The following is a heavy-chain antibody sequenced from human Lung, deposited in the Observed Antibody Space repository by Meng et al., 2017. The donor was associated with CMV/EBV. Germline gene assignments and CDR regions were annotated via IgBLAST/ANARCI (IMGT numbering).Heavy chain of an antibody. V-gene: IGHV1-69*10. CDR2: IVPILGIT. Sequence: SVKVSCKASGGMFSSYAISWVRQAPGQGLEWMGGIVPILGITNYAQNFQDRVTITADKSTSTAYMELNSLRSEDTAVYYCSDYRLYSSSSFVQGYYNGVDVWGQRTTVTVSS. D-gene: IGHD6-6*01. CDR1: GGMFSSYA. CDR3: SDYRLYSSSSFVQGYYNGVDV. J-gene: IGHJ6*02.